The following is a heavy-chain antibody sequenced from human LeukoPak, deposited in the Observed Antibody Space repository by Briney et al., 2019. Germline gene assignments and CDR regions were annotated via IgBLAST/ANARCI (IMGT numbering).Heavy chain of an antibody. Sequence: PGGSLRLSCAASGFTVSSNYMNWVRQAPGKGLEWVSVIYSGGSTYYADSVRGRFTISRDNSKNTLYLQMNSLRAEDTAVYYCARSRDGAFPTFNYWGQGTLVTVSS. CDR2: IYSGGST. D-gene: IGHD2-21*02. CDR1: GFTVSSNY. CDR3: ARSRDGAFPTFNY. V-gene: IGHV3-53*01. J-gene: IGHJ4*02.